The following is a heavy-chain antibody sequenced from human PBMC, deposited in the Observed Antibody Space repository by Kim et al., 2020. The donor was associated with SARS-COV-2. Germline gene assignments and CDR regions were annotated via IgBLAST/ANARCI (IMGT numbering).Heavy chain of an antibody. CDR1: GITLTGYW. D-gene: IGHD1-7*01. J-gene: IGHJ4*02. CDR3: VRDRRTWD. V-gene: IGHV3-74*01. CDR2: IDTDGSET. Sequence: GGSLRLSCAASGITLTGYWMHWVRQGAGKGLVWVARIDTDGSETFYADSGEGRFTISRDNAKKMVYLEMNSLRLADTAVYYCVRDRRTWDWGQGTLVTVS.